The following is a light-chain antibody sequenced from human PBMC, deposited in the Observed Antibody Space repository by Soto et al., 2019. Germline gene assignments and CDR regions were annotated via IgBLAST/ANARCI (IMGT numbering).Light chain of an antibody. J-gene: IGKJ5*01. Sequence: EIVLTQSPATLSLSPGERATLSCRASQSVSSYLAWYHQNPGQAPRLLIYDASHWATRIPARFSGSGSGTDFTLTISSLEPEDFAVEYCQHRSHWITFGQGTRLEIK. CDR3: QHRSHWIT. V-gene: IGKV3-11*01. CDR2: DAS. CDR1: QSVSSY.